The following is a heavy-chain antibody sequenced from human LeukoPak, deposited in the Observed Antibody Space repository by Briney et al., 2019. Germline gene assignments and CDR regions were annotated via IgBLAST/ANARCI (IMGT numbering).Heavy chain of an antibody. CDR2: INPSGGTT. D-gene: IGHD3-22*01. Sequence: ASVKVSCKASGYTFTIYYMHWVRQAPGQGLEWMGIINPSGGTTSYAQKFQGRVTMTRDTSTSTIYMELSSLRSADTAVYYCARSLTGYYDSSGFWGQGTLVTVSS. J-gene: IGHJ4*02. CDR3: ARSLTGYYDSSGF. V-gene: IGHV1-46*01. CDR1: GYTFTIYY.